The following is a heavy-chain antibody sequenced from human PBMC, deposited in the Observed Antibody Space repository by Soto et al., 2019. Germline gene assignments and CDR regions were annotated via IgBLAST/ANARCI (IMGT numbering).Heavy chain of an antibody. CDR3: ARGSYYDSSGYYGP. J-gene: IGHJ5*02. D-gene: IGHD3-22*01. V-gene: IGHV4-39*01. CDR1: GGSISSSSYY. CDR2: IYYSGST. Sequence: SETLSLTCTVSGGSISSSSYYWGWIRQPPGKGLEWIGSIYYSGSTYYNLSLKSRVTISVDTSKNQFSLKLSSVTAADTAVYYCARGSYYDSSGYYGPWGQGTLVTVSS.